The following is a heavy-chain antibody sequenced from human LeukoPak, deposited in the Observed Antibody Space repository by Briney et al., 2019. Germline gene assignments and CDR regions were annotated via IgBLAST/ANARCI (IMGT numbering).Heavy chain of an antibody. V-gene: IGHV4-34*01. CDR3: ARVVTWGYYYDSSGYYYGPYFSDY. J-gene: IGHJ4*02. CDR1: GGSFSGYY. D-gene: IGHD3-22*01. CDR2: INHSGST. Sequence: SETLSLTCAVYGGSFSGYYWSWIRQPPGKGLEWIGEINHSGSTNYNPSLKSRVTISVDTSKNQFSLKLSSVTAADTAVYYCARVVTWGYYYDSSGYYYGPYFSDYWGQGTLVTVSS.